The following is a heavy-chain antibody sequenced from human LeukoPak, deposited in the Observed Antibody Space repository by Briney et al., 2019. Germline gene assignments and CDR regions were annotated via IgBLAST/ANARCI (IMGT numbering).Heavy chain of an antibody. D-gene: IGHD3-9*01. CDR2: ISSSSSYI. J-gene: IGHJ4*02. CDR3: ARMGYRGYDILTGYYNDRGSFGY. V-gene: IGHV3-21*01. CDR1: GFTFSSYS. Sequence: GGSLRLSCAASGFTFSSYSMNWVRQAPGKGLEWVSSISSSSSYIYYADSVKGRFTISRDNAKNSLYLQMNSLRAEDTAVYYCARMGYRGYDILTGYYNDRGSFGYWGQGTLVTVSS.